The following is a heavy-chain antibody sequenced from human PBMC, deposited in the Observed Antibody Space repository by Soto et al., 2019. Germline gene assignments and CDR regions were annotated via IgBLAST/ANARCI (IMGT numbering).Heavy chain of an antibody. CDR1: GFTFSRYG. CDR3: APLVDREIRDF. D-gene: IGHD1-26*01. Sequence: QVQLVEPGGGVVQPGRSLTLSCAASGFTFSRYGMHWVRQAPGKGLEWVSFIWNDGTSKYYADSVKGRFTISRHNSKNTLYLQLNSLTAEDTAVYYCAPLVDREIRDFLGQGTLVTVSS. CDR2: IWNDGTSK. V-gene: IGHV3-33*01. J-gene: IGHJ4*02.